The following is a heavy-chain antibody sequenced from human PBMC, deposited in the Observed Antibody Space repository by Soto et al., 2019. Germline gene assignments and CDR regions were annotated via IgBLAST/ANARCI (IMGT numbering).Heavy chain of an antibody. D-gene: IGHD1-1*01. V-gene: IGHV6-1*01. J-gene: IGHJ6*01. CDR1: VYSVSSDTSA. Sequence: PSQTLSLTCVISVYSVSSDTSAWNWIIQSPSRGLEWLGRAYYRSQWYIDFAGSVKSRLTINPDTSKNEVSLHLKSVTPEDTAMYYYAREFQETSLEVWGPGTWVNVSS. CDR3: AREFQETSLEV. CDR2: AYYRSQWYI.